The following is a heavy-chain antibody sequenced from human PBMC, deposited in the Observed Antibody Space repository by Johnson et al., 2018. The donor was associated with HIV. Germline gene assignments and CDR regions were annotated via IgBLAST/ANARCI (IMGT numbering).Heavy chain of an antibody. CDR1: GFTFDDYG. CDR2: INWNGGRI. J-gene: IGHJ3*02. Sequence: VQLVESGGGVVRPGGSLRLSCAASGFTFDDYGMSWVRQAPGKGLEWVSGINWNGGRIGYGDSVKGRVTISRDNAKNSLYLQLNSLRAEDTALYYCAKQGQSSGYYYVYTFDIWGQGTMVTVSS. V-gene: IGHV3-20*04. CDR3: AKQGQSSGYYYVYTFDI. D-gene: IGHD3-22*01.